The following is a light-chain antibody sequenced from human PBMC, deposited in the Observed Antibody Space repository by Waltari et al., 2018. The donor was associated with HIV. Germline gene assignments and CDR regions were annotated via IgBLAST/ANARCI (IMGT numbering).Light chain of an antibody. J-gene: IGKJ1*01. CDR1: QKILFSSTNKNY. CDR2: WAS. V-gene: IGKV4-1*01. CDR3: QQYYSTPRT. Sequence: DIVLTQSPDSLAVSLGERATMNCKSSQKILFSSTNKNYLSWYQQRPGQPPGLLIYWASSRESGVPERFTGSGSGTNFTRTISRLQADDVAVYFCQQYYSTPRTFGQGTKV.